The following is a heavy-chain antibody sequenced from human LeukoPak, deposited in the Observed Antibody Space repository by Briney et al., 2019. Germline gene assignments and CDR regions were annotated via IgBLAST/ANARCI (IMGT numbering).Heavy chain of an antibody. J-gene: IGHJ4*02. D-gene: IGHD5-24*01. V-gene: IGHV3-7*03. CDR3: ARGRLWLQN. CDR1: GLTFSNFW. CDR2: INEDGGEE. Sequence: GGSLRLSCVASGLTFSNFWMTWVRQTPGEGLEWVASINEDGGEEYYVDSVKGRFIISRDNAKSSLYLQMDSPRAEETAVYHCARGRLWLQNWGQGTLVTVSS.